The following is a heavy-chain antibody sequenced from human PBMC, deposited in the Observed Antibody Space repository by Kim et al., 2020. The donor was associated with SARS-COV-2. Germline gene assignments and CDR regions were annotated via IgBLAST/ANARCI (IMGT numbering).Heavy chain of an antibody. D-gene: IGHD3-10*01. CDR2: VSISTGAT. CDR3: ATGGPPTAGAEYFQY. J-gene: IGHJ1*01. Sequence: ASVKVSCTASGNIHGISWVRQAPGGGLEWVGWVSISTGATDYAQKFQPRVTMTTDTSTKTAYMELRSLRSVDTAVYYCATGGPPTAGAEYFQYWGQGTLV. V-gene: IGHV1-18*04. CDR1: GNIHG.